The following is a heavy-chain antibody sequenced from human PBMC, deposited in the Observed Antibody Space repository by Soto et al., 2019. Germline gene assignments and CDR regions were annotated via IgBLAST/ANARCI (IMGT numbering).Heavy chain of an antibody. CDR1: GFTFSNYA. CDR3: ARRPVTYYFDY. J-gene: IGHJ4*02. V-gene: IGHV3-30-3*01. Sequence: QVQLVESGGGVVQPGRSLRLSCAASGFTFSNYAIHWVRQAPGKGLEWVAVISYDGSNTYYADSVKGRFTISRDNSKNTLYLQMDSLRAEDTAVYYCARRPVTYYFDYWGQGPLVTVSS. CDR2: ISYDGSNT. D-gene: IGHD4-17*01.